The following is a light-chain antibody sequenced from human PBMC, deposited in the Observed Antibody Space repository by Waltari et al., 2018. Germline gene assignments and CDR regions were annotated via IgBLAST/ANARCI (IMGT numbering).Light chain of an antibody. V-gene: IGLV1-47*02. CDR2: DNN. Sequence: QSGLTQPPSASGAPGQRVTISCSGSSSNIGSYYVYWYQFPGTAPKLLIHDNNQRPSGVPDRFSGSKSGTSASLAISGLRSEDEADYYCAVWDDSLSGVVF. CDR1: SSNIGSYY. J-gene: IGLJ3*02. CDR3: AVWDDSLSGVV.